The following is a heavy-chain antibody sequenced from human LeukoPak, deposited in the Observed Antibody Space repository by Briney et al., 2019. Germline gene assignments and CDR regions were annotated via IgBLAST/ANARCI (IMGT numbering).Heavy chain of an antibody. CDR2: VSYSGNT. CDR1: GGSISGYS. CDR3: ARDQEYYDILSGYSVRDYYGMDV. V-gene: IGHV4-59*12. Sequence: SETLSLTCTVSGGSISGYSWSWIRQPPGKGLDWIGYVSYSGNTKYNPSFKSRVTISVDTSKNEFSLKLSSVTAADTAVYYCARDQEYYDILSGYSVRDYYGMDVWGQGTTVTVSS. J-gene: IGHJ6*02. D-gene: IGHD3-9*01.